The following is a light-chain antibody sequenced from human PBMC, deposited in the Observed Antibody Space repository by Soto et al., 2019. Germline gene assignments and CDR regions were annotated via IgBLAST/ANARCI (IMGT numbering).Light chain of an antibody. V-gene: IGKV3-15*01. J-gene: IGKJ1*01. CDR1: QSIRSN. CDR2: GAS. CDR3: QQYNNWPRT. Sequence: EIVLTQSPATLSLSPGEEATLSCRASQSIRSNLAWYQQKPGQAPRLLIYGASTRATGIPFRFSGSGSGTEFTLTISSLQSEDFAVYYCQQYNNWPRTFGQGTKVDIK.